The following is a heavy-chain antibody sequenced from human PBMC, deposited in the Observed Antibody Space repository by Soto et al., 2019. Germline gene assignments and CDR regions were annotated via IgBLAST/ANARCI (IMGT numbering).Heavy chain of an antibody. V-gene: IGHV1-18*01. CDR3: ARDVPLARGDY. J-gene: IGHJ4*02. CDR2: ISAYNGNT. Sequence: ASVKVACKASGYTFTIYGGSWVRQAPGQGLEWMGWISAYNGNTNYAQKLQGRVTMTTDTSTSTAYMELRSLRSDDTAVYYCARDVPLARGDYWGQGTLVTVSS. CDR1: GYTFTIYG. D-gene: IGHD1-1*01.